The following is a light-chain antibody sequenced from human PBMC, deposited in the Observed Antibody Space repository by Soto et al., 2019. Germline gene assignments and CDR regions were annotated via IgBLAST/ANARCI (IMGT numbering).Light chain of an antibody. J-gene: IGLJ1*01. CDR1: SSNIGAGYD. Sequence: QSVLTQPPSVSGAPGQRVTISCTGSSSNIGAGYDVHWYQQLPGTAPKLLIYGNNNRPSGVPDRFSGSKSGTSASLAITGLQAEDVADYYCQSYDSSLISYVFGTGTKVTVL. V-gene: IGLV1-40*01. CDR2: GNN. CDR3: QSYDSSLISYV.